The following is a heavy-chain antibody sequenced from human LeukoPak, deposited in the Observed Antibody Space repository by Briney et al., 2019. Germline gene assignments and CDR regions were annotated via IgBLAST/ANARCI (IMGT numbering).Heavy chain of an antibody. J-gene: IGHJ4*02. D-gene: IGHD3-9*01. V-gene: IGHV3-23*01. Sequence: GGSLRLSCAASGFTFSSYAMSWVRQAPGKGLEWVSAVSGSGGSTYYADSVKGRFTISRDNSKNTLYPQMNSLRAEDTAVYYCAKGGKYDMYYFDYWGQGTLVTVSS. CDR2: VSGSGGST. CDR3: AKGGKYDMYYFDY. CDR1: GFTFSSYA.